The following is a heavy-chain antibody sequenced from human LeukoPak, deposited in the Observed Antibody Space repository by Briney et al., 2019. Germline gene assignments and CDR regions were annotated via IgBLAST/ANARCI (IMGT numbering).Heavy chain of an antibody. CDR1: GFTFSSYG. Sequence: PGGSLRLSCAASGFTFSSYGMHWVRQALGKGLEWVAFIRYDGSNKYYADSVKGRFTISRDNSKNTLYLQMNSLRAEDTAVYYCAKDREAYYDYVWGSYRPPSGFDPWGQGTLVTVSS. V-gene: IGHV3-30*02. D-gene: IGHD3-16*02. J-gene: IGHJ5*02. CDR3: AKDREAYYDYVWGSYRPPSGFDP. CDR2: IRYDGSNK.